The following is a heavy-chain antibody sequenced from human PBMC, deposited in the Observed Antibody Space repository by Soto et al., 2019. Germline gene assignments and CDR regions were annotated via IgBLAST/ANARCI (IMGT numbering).Heavy chain of an antibody. CDR3: ASKLAPYNWFDP. J-gene: IGHJ5*02. D-gene: IGHD6-6*01. Sequence: GASVKVSCKASGYTFTSYDISWVRQAPGQGLEWMGGIIPIFGTANYAQKFQGRVTITADESTSTAYMELSSLRSEDTAVYYCASKLAPYNWFDPWGQGTLVTVSS. CDR2: IIPIFGTA. V-gene: IGHV1-69*13. CDR1: GYTFTSYD.